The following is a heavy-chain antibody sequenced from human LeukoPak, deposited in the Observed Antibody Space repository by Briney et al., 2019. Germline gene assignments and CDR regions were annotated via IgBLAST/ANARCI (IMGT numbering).Heavy chain of an antibody. J-gene: IGHJ6*02. CDR3: TRDHRYGMDV. Sequence: SQTLSLTCAISGESVSSNSAAWIWIRQSPSRGLEWLGRTYYRSKWYHDYAGSVKSRIIVNPDTSKNHFSLQLNSVTPEDTAVYYCTRDHRYGMDVWGRGTTVTVSS. CDR1: GESVSSNSAA. CDR2: TYYRSKWYH. V-gene: IGHV6-1*01.